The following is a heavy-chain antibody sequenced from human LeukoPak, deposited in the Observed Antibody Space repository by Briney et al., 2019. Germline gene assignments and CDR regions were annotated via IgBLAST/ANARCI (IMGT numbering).Heavy chain of an antibody. CDR2: IIPIFGTA. D-gene: IGHD6-19*01. CDR3: ARVEGYCSGWYWFDP. V-gene: IGHV1-69*13. Sequence: ASVKVSCKASGGTFISYAISWVRQAPGQGLEWMGGIIPIFGTANYAQKFQGRVTITADESTSTAYMELSSLRSEDTAVYYCARVEGYCSGWYWFDPWGQGTLVTVSS. J-gene: IGHJ5*02. CDR1: GGTFISYA.